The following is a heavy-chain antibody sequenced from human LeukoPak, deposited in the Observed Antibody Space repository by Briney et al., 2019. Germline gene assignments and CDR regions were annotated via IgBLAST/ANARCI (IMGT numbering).Heavy chain of an antibody. CDR1: GFTFSDYY. D-gene: IGHD1-1*01. CDR2: INGCCTYT. V-gene: IGHV3-11*03. Sequence: PGGSLRLSCAASGFTFSDYYMTWIRQAPGKALEWVSYINGCCTYTKYVDSVKGRFTNYRDTGKIAVSLRMNSLKGEDTAVYYCARSWNVDWFASWGQGTLVTVSS. J-gene: IGHJ5*01. CDR3: ARSWNVDWFAS.